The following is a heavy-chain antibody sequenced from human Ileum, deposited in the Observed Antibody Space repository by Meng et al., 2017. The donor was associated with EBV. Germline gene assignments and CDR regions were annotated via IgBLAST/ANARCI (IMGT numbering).Heavy chain of an antibody. CDR2: IKSDGSST. CDR1: GFTFSSYY. D-gene: IGHD2-15*01. CDR3: VKDGYCSGGSCDGGFGFDP. Sequence: EVQLVESGGGLVQSGGSLRLSCAAAGFTFSSYYMRWVRQAPGKGLVWVSQIKSDGSSTGYADSVKGRFTISRDNAKNTLYLQMNSLRAEDTAVYYCVKDGYCSGGSCDGGFGFDPWGQGTLVTVS. J-gene: IGHJ5*02. V-gene: IGHV3-74*01.